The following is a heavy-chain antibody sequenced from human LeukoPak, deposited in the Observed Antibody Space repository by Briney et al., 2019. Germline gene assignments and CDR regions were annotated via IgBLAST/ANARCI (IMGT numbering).Heavy chain of an antibody. CDR3: ATGGGSGNSLHY. Sequence: GASVKVSCKASGYTFTGYYMHWVRQAPGQGLEWMGWINPNSGGTNYAQKFQGRVTMTRETSISTTYMELSRLRSDATAVYYCATGGGSGNSLHYWGQGTLVTVSS. CDR2: INPNSGGT. V-gene: IGHV1-2*02. J-gene: IGHJ4*02. CDR1: GYTFTGYY. D-gene: IGHD4-23*01.